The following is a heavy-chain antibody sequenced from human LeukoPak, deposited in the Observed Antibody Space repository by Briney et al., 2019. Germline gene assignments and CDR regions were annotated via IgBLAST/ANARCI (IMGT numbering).Heavy chain of an antibody. V-gene: IGHV3-23*01. J-gene: IGHJ4*02. CDR1: GSTFSSYA. CDR3: AKDLWQYVDTAMVIDY. Sequence: GGSLRLSCAASGSTFSSYAMSWVRQAPGKGLEWVSAISGSGGSTYYADSVKGRFTISRDNSKNTLYLQMNSLRAEDTAVYYCAKDLWQYVDTAMVIDYWGQGTLVTVSS. CDR2: ISGSGGST. D-gene: IGHD5-18*01.